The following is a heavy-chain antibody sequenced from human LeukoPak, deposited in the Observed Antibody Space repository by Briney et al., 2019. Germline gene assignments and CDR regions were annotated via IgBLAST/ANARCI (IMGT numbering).Heavy chain of an antibody. CDR2: IYYTGSI. D-gene: IGHD5-18*01. J-gene: IGHJ4*02. CDR1: GYSISSPNW. Sequence: SDTLSLTCAVSGYSISSPNWWGWIRQPPGKGLDYIAYIYYTGSIYYNLSLKSRVTMSVDTSKNQFSLKLSSVTVVDTAVYYCARTDSYGYYFDYWGQGTLVTVSS. V-gene: IGHV4-28*05. CDR3: ARTDSYGYYFDY.